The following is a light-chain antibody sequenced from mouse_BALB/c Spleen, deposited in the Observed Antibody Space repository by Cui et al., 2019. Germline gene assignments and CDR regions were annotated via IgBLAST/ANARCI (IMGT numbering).Light chain of an antibody. CDR2: AAT. CDR3: QQLCSTPYT. Sequence: EIQMTQSPAYQFASMGESVTITCLASQTIGTWLAWYQQKPRKSPQLLIYAATSLADGVPSRFSGSGSGTKFSFKISSLQAEDFVIYYCQQLCSTPYTFGGGTKLEIK. J-gene: IGKJ2*01. V-gene: IGKV12-98*01. CDR1: QTIGTW.